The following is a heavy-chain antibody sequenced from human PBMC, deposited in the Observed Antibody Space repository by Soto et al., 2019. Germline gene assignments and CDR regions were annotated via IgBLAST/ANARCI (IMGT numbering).Heavy chain of an antibody. V-gene: IGHV4-30-4*01. CDR3: ARVKRNYDILTGYHGYGMDV. Sequence: SETLSLTCTVSGGSISSGDYYWSWTRQPPGKGLEWIGYIYYSGSTYYNPSLKSRVTISVDTSKNQFSLKLSSVTAADTAVYYCARVKRNYDILTGYHGYGMDVWGQGTTVTVSS. CDR1: GGSISSGDYY. CDR2: IYYSGST. J-gene: IGHJ6*02. D-gene: IGHD3-9*01.